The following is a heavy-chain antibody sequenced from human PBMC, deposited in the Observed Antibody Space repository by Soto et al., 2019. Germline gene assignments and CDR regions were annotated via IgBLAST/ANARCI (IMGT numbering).Heavy chain of an antibody. Sequence: EVRLLESGGGLVQPGGSLRLSCAASGFTFSNYAMTWVRQAPGKGLEWVSGLNGSGGSTSSADSVKGRFAISRDNSKNTQYLQMNSLRDGHTAVYYCARGFSAGKGSPPDYWGQGTLVTVSS. J-gene: IGHJ4*02. CDR3: ARGFSAGKGSPPDY. D-gene: IGHD3-10*01. CDR1: GFTFSNYA. CDR2: LNGSGGST. V-gene: IGHV3-23*01.